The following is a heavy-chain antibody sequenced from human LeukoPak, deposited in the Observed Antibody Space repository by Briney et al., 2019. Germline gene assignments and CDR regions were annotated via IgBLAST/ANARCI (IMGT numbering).Heavy chain of an antibody. CDR3: AKSRSGNTDGFDI. CDR2: ISGSSGNT. CDR1: GFTFSSYA. V-gene: IGHV3-23*01. D-gene: IGHD4-23*01. Sequence: GGSLRLSCAASGFTFSSYAMSWVRQAPGKGLEWVSGISGSSGNTYYADSVKGRFTISRDNFKNTLYLQMNSLRAEDTAVYYCAKSRSGNTDGFDIWGQGTMVTVSS. J-gene: IGHJ3*02.